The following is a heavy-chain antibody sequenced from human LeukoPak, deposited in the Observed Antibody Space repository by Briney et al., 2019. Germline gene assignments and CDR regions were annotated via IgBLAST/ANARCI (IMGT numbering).Heavy chain of an antibody. V-gene: IGHV4-39*07. CDR1: GGSISSSSYY. Sequence: SETLSLTCTVSGGSISSSSYYWGWIRQPPGKGLEWIGSIYYSGSTYYNPSLKSRVTISVDTSKNQFSLKLSSVTAADTAVYYCARDHGHSYFDYWGQGTLVTVSS. CDR3: ARDHGHSYFDY. J-gene: IGHJ4*02. CDR2: IYYSGST.